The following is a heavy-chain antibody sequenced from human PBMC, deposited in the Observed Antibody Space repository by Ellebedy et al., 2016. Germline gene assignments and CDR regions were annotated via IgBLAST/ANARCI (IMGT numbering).Heavy chain of an antibody. J-gene: IGHJ4*02. CDR3: TRELDY. CDR2: IRSKANSYAT. V-gene: IGHV3-73*01. CDR1: GFTFSGSA. Sequence: GESLKISXAASGFTFSGSAMHWVRQASGKGLEWVGRIRSKANSYATAYAASVKGRFTISRDDSKNTAYLQMNSLKTEDTAVYYCTRELDYWGQGTLVTVSS.